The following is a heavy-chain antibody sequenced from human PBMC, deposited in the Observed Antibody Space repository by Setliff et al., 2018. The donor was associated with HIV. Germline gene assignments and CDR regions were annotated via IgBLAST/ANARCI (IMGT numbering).Heavy chain of an antibody. V-gene: IGHV4-59*11. D-gene: IGHD3-3*01. CDR2: IYYSGSA. CDR1: GGSIRSHY. CDR3: ARLRGSYDFSHWFDP. Sequence: PSETLSLTCTVSGGSIRSHYWSWIRQPPGKRLEWIGYIYYSGSANYNPSLKSRVTISVDTAKNQFSLKLSSVTAADTAVYYCARLRGSYDFSHWFDPWGQGTQVTVSS. J-gene: IGHJ5*02.